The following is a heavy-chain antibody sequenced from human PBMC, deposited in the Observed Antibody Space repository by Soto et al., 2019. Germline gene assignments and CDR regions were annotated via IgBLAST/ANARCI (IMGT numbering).Heavy chain of an antibody. D-gene: IGHD2-2*01. V-gene: IGHV1-3*01. Sequence: ASVKVSCKASGYTFASYAMHWVRQAPGQRLEWMGWINAGNGNTKYSQKFQGRVTITRDTSASTAYMELSSLRSEDTAVYYCARVTVVVPAAMLLDPWGQGTWSPSPQ. CDR2: INAGNGNT. CDR3: ARVTVVVPAAMLLDP. CDR1: GYTFASYA. J-gene: IGHJ5*02.